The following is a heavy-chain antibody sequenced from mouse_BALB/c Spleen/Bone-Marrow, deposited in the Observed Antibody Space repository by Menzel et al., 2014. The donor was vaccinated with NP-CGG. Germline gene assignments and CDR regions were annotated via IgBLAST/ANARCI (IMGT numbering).Heavy chain of an antibody. V-gene: IGHV4-2*02. Sequence: EVRLLESGGGLVQPGGSLNLACVASGFDFGRYWMSWARQAPGKGLEWIGEINPGSSTINYSPSLKDKFIISRDNAKNTLYLQMSKVRSGDTALYYCARLGYYGYHDNWGQGTTLTVSS. CDR1: GFDFGRYW. J-gene: IGHJ2*01. CDR3: ARLGYYGYHDN. CDR2: INPGSSTI. D-gene: IGHD1-2*01.